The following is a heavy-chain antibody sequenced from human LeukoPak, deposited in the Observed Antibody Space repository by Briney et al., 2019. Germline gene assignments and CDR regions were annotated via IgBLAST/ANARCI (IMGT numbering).Heavy chain of an antibody. CDR3: ARGYGDFRVEGRDFHS. J-gene: IGHJ4*02. Sequence: SESLSLTCTVSDGSITNYDWSWVRQPPGKGLEFIGHVHYSGTADYNPSLKSRVPISIDTSRKHFFLKLKSVTAADTAVYYCARGYGDFRVEGRDFHSWGQGTVVSVPS. CDR2: VHYSGTA. CDR1: DGSITNYD. V-gene: IGHV4-59*01. D-gene: IGHD4-17*01.